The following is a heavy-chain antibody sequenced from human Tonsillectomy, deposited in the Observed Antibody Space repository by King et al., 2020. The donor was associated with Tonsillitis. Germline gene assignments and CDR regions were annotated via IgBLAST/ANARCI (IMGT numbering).Heavy chain of an antibody. CDR2: ISSRSSTI. D-gene: IGHD2-21*02. J-gene: IGHJ6*02. Sequence: VQLVESGGGLVQPGGSLRLSCAASGFTFSSYSMNWVRQAPGKGLEWVSYISSRSSTIYYAHSVKGRFTISRDNAKNSLYLQMKSLRDEDMAVYDCARDNFPEEVTVPGYYGLDVWGQGTTVTVSS. CDR3: ARDNFPEEVTVPGYYGLDV. V-gene: IGHV3-48*02. CDR1: GFTFSSYS.